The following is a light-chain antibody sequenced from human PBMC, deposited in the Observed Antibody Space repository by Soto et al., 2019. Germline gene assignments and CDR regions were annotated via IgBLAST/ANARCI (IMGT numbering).Light chain of an antibody. CDR2: LAS. J-gene: IGKJ2*01. Sequence: DIQMTQSPSSLSASVGDSVTITCRASQRISSYLNWYQHKPGQAPRLLIYLASNRAAGVPARFSGSGSGTEFTLTISNLQPDDFATYYCQQYDTHISKTFGQGTKVDIK. CDR3: QQYDTHISKT. CDR1: QRISSY. V-gene: IGKV1-33*01.